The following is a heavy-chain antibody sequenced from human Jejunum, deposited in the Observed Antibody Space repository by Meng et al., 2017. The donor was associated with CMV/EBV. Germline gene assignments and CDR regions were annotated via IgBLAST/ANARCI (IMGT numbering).Heavy chain of an antibody. CDR1: GFSLGTSGVA. D-gene: IGHD5-24*01. J-gene: IGHJ4*02. V-gene: IGHV2-5*01. CDR3: AHLDGTAYYYYDY. Sequence: FSGFSLGTSGVAVGWIRQPPGGALEWLAHIYWNDRKFYSTSLRTRLTISEGTSKNQVVLTLANVDPVDTATYYCAHLDGTAYYYYDYWGQGTLVTVSS. CDR2: IYWNDRK.